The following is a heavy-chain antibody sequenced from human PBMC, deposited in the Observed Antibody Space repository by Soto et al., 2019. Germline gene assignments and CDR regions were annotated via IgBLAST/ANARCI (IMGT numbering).Heavy chain of an antibody. V-gene: IGHV4-31*11. J-gene: IGHJ4*02. CDR3: ARYRFSDTWPKFDY. CDR2: ISYSVST. CDR1: GASISSDAYP. Sequence: SETLSPTCAVTGASISSDAYPSSLIRHHPGTGIEWIGYISYSVSTYYNLSLNRRVTVSVDRSKNQFSLKLTSVTAAETAVYHCARYRFSDTWPKFDYLGQGTLVAASS. D-gene: IGHD3-16*02.